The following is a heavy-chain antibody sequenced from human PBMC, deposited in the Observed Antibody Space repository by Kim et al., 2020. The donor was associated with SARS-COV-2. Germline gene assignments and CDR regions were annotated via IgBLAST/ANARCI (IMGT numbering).Heavy chain of an antibody. CDR3: ARYCSGGSCYGLYYYYGMDV. CDR1: GGTFSSYA. Sequence: SVKVSCKASGGTFSSYAISWVRQAPGQGLEWMGGIIPIFGTANYAQKFQGRVTITADESTSTAYMELSSLRSEDTAVYYCARYCSGGSCYGLYYYYGMDVWGQGTTVTVSS. D-gene: IGHD2-15*01. J-gene: IGHJ6*02. V-gene: IGHV1-69*13. CDR2: IIPIFGTA.